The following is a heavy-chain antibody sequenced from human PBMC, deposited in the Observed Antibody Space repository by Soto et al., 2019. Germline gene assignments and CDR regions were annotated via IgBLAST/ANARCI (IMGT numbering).Heavy chain of an antibody. CDR2: IYYSGST. V-gene: IGHV4-61*01. CDR3: ARLRFLEWLPYDAFDI. CDR1: GGSVSSGSYY. Sequence: SETLCLTCTVSGGSVSSGSYYWSWIRQPPGKGLEWIGYIYYSGSTNYNPSLKSRVTISVDTSKNQFSLKLSSVTAADTAVYYCARLRFLEWLPYDAFDIWGQGTMVTVSS. D-gene: IGHD3-3*01. J-gene: IGHJ3*02.